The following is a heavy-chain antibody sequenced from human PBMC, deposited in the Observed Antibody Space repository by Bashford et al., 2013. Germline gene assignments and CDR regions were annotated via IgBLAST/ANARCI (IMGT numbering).Heavy chain of an antibody. CDR2: INPNSGGT. CDR3: ARDSPDGSGLFDY. V-gene: IGHV1-2*02. J-gene: IGHJ4*02. Sequence: ASVKVSCKASGYTFTGYYMHWVRQAPGQGLEWMGWINPNSGGTNYAQKFQGRVTITADTSTSTAYMELSSLRSEDTAVYYCARDSPDGSGLFDYWGQGTLVTVSS. D-gene: IGHD3-10*01. CDR1: GYTFTGYY.